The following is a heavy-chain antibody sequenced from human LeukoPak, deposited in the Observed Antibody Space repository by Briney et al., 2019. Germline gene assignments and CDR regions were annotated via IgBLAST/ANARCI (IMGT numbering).Heavy chain of an antibody. CDR1: GGSISSYY. V-gene: IGHV4-59*08. Sequence: SETLSLTCTVSGGSISSYYWSWIRQPPGKGLEWIGYIYYSGSTNYNPSLKSRVTISVDTSKNQFSLKLSSVTAADTAVYYCARLRYRYAFDIWGQGTMVTVSS. J-gene: IGHJ3*02. D-gene: IGHD4-11*01. CDR2: IYYSGST. CDR3: ARLRYRYAFDI.